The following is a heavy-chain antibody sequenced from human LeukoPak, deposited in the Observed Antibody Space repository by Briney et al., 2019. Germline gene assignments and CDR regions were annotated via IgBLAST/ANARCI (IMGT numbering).Heavy chain of an antibody. CDR2: IKEDGSGK. Sequence: GGSLRLSCVAAGFSFSTSSMTWVRQSPGKGLEWLANIKEDGSGKVYVDSVKGRFTISRDNAKNSLYLQMNTLRVDDSAVYYCARDPYSGKYGAFDIWGQGTMVTISS. CDR1: GFSFSTSS. D-gene: IGHD1-26*01. CDR3: ARDPYSGKYGAFDI. V-gene: IGHV3-7*01. J-gene: IGHJ3*02.